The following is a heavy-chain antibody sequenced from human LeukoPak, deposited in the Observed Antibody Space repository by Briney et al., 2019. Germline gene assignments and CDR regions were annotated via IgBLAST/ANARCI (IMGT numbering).Heavy chain of an antibody. V-gene: IGHV4-4*02. J-gene: IGHJ4*03. Sequence: SGTLSLTCAVSGGSISSNNWWSWLRQPPGKGLEWIGEIYHSGSTNYNPSLKSRVTISVDKSKNQFSLKLSPVTAADTAVYYCARYYCGGDCYSGYFDYWGQGTLVTVSS. CDR1: GGSISSNNW. CDR2: IYHSGST. D-gene: IGHD2-21*02. CDR3: ARYYCGGDCYSGYFDY.